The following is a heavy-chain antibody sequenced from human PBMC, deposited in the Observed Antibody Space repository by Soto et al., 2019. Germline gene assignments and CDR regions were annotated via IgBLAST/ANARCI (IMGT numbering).Heavy chain of an antibody. V-gene: IGHV4-4*02. CDR3: SRFPGVSATNWFAS. Sequence: SEELSLTYGVSGGSMSSINWWGWVRQTPGKGLEWIGEIYYSGSTNYNPSPTSRVTMSIDKSKNQFFLNLTSVTAADTAVYYCSRFPGVSATNWFASSGQG. J-gene: IGHJ5*01. CDR2: IYYSGST. CDR1: GGSMSSINW. D-gene: IGHD2-8*01.